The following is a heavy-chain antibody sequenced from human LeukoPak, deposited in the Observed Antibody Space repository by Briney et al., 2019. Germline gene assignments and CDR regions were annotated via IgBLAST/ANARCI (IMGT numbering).Heavy chain of an antibody. CDR1: GFTFSDYW. CDR2: IKSDGSTT. CDR3: ARSDWFAP. J-gene: IGHJ5*02. Sequence: GGSLRLPCAASGFTFSDYWMHWVRQAPGKGLVWVSRIKSDGSTTAYADSVKGRFTISRDNAKSKLYLQMNSLRAEDTAVYYCARSDWFAPWGQGTLVTVSS. V-gene: IGHV3-74*01.